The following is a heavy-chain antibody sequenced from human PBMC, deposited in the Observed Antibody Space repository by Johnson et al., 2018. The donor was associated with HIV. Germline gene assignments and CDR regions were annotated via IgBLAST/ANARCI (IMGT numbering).Heavy chain of an antibody. D-gene: IGHD6-13*01. Sequence: VQLVESGGGLVQPGGSLRLSCEASGISVIKNYMSWVRQAPGKGLEWVSLIYSGDNTKYADSVKGRFIISRDNSKNTLFLQMSSLKVEDTAMYYCARDGESQQLPLGDAFDVWGQGTMVIVSS. J-gene: IGHJ3*01. CDR1: GISVIKNY. CDR3: ARDGESQQLPLGDAFDV. CDR2: IYSGDNT. V-gene: IGHV3-66*01.